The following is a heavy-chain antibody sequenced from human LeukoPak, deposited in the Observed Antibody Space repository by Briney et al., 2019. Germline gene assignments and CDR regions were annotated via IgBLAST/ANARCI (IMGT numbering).Heavy chain of an antibody. Sequence: SETLSLTCTVSGGSISSGGYYWSWIRQHPGKGLEWIGYIYYSGSTYYNPSLKSRVTISVDTSKSQFSLKLSSVTAADTAVYYCARGGSSTSPAMGGAFDIWGQGTMVTVSS. CDR3: ARGGSSTSPAMGGAFDI. CDR2: IYYSGST. CDR1: GGSISSGGYY. D-gene: IGHD2-2*01. V-gene: IGHV4-31*03. J-gene: IGHJ3*02.